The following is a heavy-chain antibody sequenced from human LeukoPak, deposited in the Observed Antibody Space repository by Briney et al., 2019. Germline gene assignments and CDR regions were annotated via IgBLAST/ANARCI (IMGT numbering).Heavy chain of an antibody. CDR1: GGSISIYY. V-gene: IGHV4-59*12. CDR3: ARSSVGSGSNFDY. Sequence: SETLSLTCSVSGGSISIYYWSWIRQPPGKGLEWIGYIYYSGSTNYNPSLKSRVTISVDTSKNQSSLKLSSVTAADTAVYYCARSSVGSGSNFDYWGQGTLVTVSS. CDR2: IYYSGST. D-gene: IGHD3-10*01. J-gene: IGHJ4*02.